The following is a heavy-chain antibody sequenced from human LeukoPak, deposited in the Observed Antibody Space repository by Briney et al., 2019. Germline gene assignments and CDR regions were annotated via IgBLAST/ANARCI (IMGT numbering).Heavy chain of an antibody. Sequence: TGGSLRLSCVASGFTFSSYWMHWVRQAPGKGLVWVSRINSDGSSTSYADSVKGRFTISRDNAKNTLYLQMNSLRAEDTAVYYCARAGSGGSWMLSVWGQGTLVTVSS. D-gene: IGHD2-15*01. CDR1: GFTFSSYW. V-gene: IGHV3-74*01. CDR2: INSDGSST. J-gene: IGHJ4*02. CDR3: ARAGSGGSWMLSV.